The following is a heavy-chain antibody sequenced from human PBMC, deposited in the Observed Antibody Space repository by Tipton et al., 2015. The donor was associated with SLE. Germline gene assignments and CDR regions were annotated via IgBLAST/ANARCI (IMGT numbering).Heavy chain of an antibody. CDR1: GGSFSGYY. V-gene: IGHV4-4*07. CDR2: IYTSGST. D-gene: IGHD6-6*01. Sequence: TLSLTCAVYGGSFSGYYWSWIRQPAGKGLEWIGRIYTSGSTNYNPSLKSRVTISVDTSKNQFSLKLSSVTAADTAVYYCAREWQLWANAFDIWGQGTMVTVSS. J-gene: IGHJ3*02. CDR3: AREWQLWANAFDI.